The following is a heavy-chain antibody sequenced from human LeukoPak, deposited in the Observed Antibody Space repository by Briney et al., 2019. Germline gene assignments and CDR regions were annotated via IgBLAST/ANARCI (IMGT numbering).Heavy chain of an antibody. CDR1: EFSFSSYG. D-gene: IGHD2/OR15-2a*01. CDR3: ARVSFCPRCHFDY. J-gene: IGHJ4*02. V-gene: IGHV3-74*03. CDR2: ISPDGSSA. Sequence: GGSLRLSCAASEFSFSSYGMHWVRQAPGKGLVWVARISPDGSSALSADSVRGRFTISRDNADNTLYLQLNSLRAEDTAVYYCARVSFCPRCHFDYWGQGTLVTVSS.